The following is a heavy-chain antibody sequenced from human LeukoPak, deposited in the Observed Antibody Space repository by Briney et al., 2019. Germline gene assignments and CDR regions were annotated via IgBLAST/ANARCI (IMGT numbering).Heavy chain of an antibody. V-gene: IGHV4-59*11. CDR3: ARWEVGATYYFDY. J-gene: IGHJ4*02. D-gene: IGHD1-26*01. Sequence: SETLSLTCTVSGGSISSHYWSWIRQPPGKGLEWSGYIYYSGSTNYNPSLKSRVTISVDTSKNQFSLKLSSVTAADTAVYYCARWEVGATYYFDYWGQGTLVTVSS. CDR2: IYYSGST. CDR1: GGSISSHY.